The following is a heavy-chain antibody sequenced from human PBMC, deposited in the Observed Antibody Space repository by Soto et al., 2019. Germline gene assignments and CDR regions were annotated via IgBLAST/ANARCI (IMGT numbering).Heavy chain of an antibody. D-gene: IGHD5-12*01. J-gene: IGHJ3*02. CDR2: IWYDGSKK. V-gene: IGHV3-33*01. CDR1: GFTFSSHC. CDR3: ARSMVEMATITGAFDI. Sequence: QVQLVESGGGVVQPGRSLRLSCAASGFTFSSHCMHWERQAPGKGLEWVAAIWYDGSKKYSADSVKGRFTISRDNSKNTLYLQMNSLRAEDTGVYYCARSMVEMATITGAFDIWGHGTMVTVSS.